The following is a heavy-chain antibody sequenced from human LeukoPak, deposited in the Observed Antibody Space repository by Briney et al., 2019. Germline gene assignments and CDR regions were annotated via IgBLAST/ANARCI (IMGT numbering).Heavy chain of an antibody. V-gene: IGHV1-46*01. CDR2: INPSGGST. CDR1: GYTFTSYY. D-gene: IGHD3-10*01. CDR3: ARFAYGSGSSPNFGY. J-gene: IGHJ4*02. Sequence: ASVKVSCKASGYTFTSYYMHWVRQAPGQGLEWMGIINPSGGSTSYAQKFQGRVTMTRDTSTSTVYMELSSLRSEDTAVYYCARFAYGSGSSPNFGYWGQGTLVTVSS.